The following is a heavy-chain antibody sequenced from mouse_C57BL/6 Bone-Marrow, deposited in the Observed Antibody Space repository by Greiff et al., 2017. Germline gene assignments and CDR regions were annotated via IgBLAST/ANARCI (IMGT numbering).Heavy chain of an antibody. CDR3: ARVGYYGNHYFDY. V-gene: IGHV5-16*01. Sequence: EVHLVESEGGLVQPGSSMKLSCTASGFTFSDYYMAWVRQVPEKGLEWVANINDDGSSTYYLESLKSRFIISRDNAKSILYLQMSILTSEDTATYYCARVGYYGNHYFDYWSQGATLTVSS. D-gene: IGHD2-1*01. CDR1: GFTFSDYY. J-gene: IGHJ2*01. CDR2: INDDGSST.